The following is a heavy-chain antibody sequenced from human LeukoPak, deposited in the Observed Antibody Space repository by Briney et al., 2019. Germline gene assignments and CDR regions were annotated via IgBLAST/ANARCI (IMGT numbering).Heavy chain of an antibody. CDR3: ARVALRPIDYSNPEFDP. J-gene: IGHJ5*02. Sequence: GGSLRLSCAASGFTFSSYAMSWVRQAPGKGLEWVSAISGSGGSTYYADSVKGRFTISRDNSKNTLYLQMNSLRAEDTAVYYCARVALRPIDYSNPEFDPWGQGTLVTVSS. D-gene: IGHD4-11*01. CDR1: GFTFSSYA. V-gene: IGHV3-23*01. CDR2: ISGSGGST.